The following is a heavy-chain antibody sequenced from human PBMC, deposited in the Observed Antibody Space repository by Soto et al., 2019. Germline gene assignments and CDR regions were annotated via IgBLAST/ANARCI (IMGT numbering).Heavy chain of an antibody. V-gene: IGHV3-30*18. D-gene: IGHD3-10*01. CDR2: ISYDGSNK. CDR3: AKRGYDYGSGNFDY. Sequence: GGSLRLSCAASGFTFSSYGMHWVRQAPGKGLEWVAVISYDGSNKYYADSVKGRFTISRDNSKNTLYLQMNSLRAEDTAVYYCAKRGYDYGSGNFDYRGQGTLVTVSS. CDR1: GFTFSSYG. J-gene: IGHJ4*02.